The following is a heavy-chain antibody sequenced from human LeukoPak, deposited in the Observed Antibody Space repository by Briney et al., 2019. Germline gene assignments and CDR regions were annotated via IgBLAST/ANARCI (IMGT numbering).Heavy chain of an antibody. V-gene: IGHV3-9*01. CDR3: AKDGVGYYDSSGPSGFDY. CDR2: ISWNSGSI. D-gene: IGHD3-22*01. J-gene: IGHJ4*02. CDR1: GFTFSSYA. Sequence: GGSLRLSCAASGFTFSSYAMSWVRQAPGKGLEWVSGISWNSGSIGYADSVKGRFTISRDNAKNSLYLQMNSLRAEDTALYYCAKDGVGYYDSSGPSGFDYWGQGTLVTVSS.